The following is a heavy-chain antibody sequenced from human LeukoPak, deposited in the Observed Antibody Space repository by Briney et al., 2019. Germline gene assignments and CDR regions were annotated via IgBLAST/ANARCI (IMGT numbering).Heavy chain of an antibody. Sequence: GASVTVSCTASGYTFTIYGISWVRQAPGQGGEGVGWISAYNGNTNYAHKLQRRFTMTPAPSTSTAYMELRSLRSDDTAVYYCASDRGADISYYDSSGYYHEQDFNWFDPWGQGTLVTISS. CDR3: ASDRGADISYYDSSGYYHEQDFNWFDP. CDR2: ISAYNGNT. V-gene: IGHV1-18*01. D-gene: IGHD3-22*01. J-gene: IGHJ5*02. CDR1: GYTFTIYG.